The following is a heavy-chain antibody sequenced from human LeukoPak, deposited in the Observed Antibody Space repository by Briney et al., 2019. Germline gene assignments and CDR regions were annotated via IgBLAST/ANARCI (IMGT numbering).Heavy chain of an antibody. V-gene: IGHV1-2*02. Sequence: ASVKVSCKASGYTFTDYYMHWVRQAPGQGLGWMGWINPNSGDTNYAQKFQGRVTMTRDTSISTAYMELSRLRSDDTAVYYCARAGLVVIPDIWGQGTLVTVSS. CDR3: ARAGLVVIPDI. CDR1: GYTFTDYY. D-gene: IGHD2-8*02. CDR2: INPNSGDT. J-gene: IGHJ4*02.